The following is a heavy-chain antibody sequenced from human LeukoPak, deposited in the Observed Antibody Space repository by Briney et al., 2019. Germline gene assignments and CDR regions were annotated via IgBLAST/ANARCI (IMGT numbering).Heavy chain of an antibody. J-gene: IGHJ6*04. CDR3: ARVAGFYYYYGMDV. V-gene: IGHV1-69*13. CDR2: IIPIFGTA. Sequence: ASVKVSCKASGGTFSSYAISWVRQAPGQGLEWMGGIIPIFGTANYALKFQGRVTITADESTSTAYMELSSLRSEDTAVYYCARVAGFYYYYGMDVWGKGTTVTVSS. CDR1: GGTFSSYA.